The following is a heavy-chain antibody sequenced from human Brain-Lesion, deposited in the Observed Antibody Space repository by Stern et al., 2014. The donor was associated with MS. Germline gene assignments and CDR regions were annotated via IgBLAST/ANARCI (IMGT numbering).Heavy chain of an antibody. D-gene: IGHD5-18*01. Sequence: QVPLRESGPVLVKPTQTLPLTCTVSGVSISHARMCGSWIRQPPGKPLEWLGHIFLNGEKFSTPSLKRRLTISRDTSKSQVVLTMTNMDPVDTATYYCARIEDNYGHMGEFDYWGQGTLVTVSS. V-gene: IGHV2-26*01. CDR3: ARIEDNYGHMGEFDY. J-gene: IGHJ4*02. CDR2: IFLNGEK. CDR1: GVSISHARMC.